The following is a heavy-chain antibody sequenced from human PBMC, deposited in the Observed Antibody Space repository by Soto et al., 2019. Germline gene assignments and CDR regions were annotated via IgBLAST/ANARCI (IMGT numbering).Heavy chain of an antibody. D-gene: IGHD3-16*01. V-gene: IGHV6-1*01. CDR1: GDSVSGNSAA. CDR2: TYYRSRWYN. CDR3: VREFPYYVSSDSYLDY. Sequence: PSQTLSLTCAISGDSVSGNSAAWNWIRQSPSRDLKWLGRTYYRSRWYNDYAVSVKSRITVTPDTSKNQFSLHLNSVTPEDTAVYYCVREFPYYVSSDSYLDYWGQGALVTVSS. J-gene: IGHJ4*02.